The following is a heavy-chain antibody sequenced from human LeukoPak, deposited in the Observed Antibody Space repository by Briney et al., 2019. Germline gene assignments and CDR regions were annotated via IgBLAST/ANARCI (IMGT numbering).Heavy chain of an antibody. Sequence: GGSLRLSCAASGFTFSNAWMSWVRQAPGKGLEWVSSISSSSSYIYYADSVKGRFTISRDNAKNSLYLQMNSLRAEDTAVYYCARGEPIGQQLAFSLDYWGQGTLVTVSS. J-gene: IGHJ4*02. CDR1: GFTFSNAW. CDR3: ARGEPIGQQLAFSLDY. V-gene: IGHV3-21*01. CDR2: ISSSSSYI. D-gene: IGHD6-13*01.